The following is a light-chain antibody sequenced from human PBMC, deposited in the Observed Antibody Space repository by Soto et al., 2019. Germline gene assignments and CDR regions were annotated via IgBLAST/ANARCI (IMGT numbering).Light chain of an antibody. CDR1: SSDVGGYNY. CDR2: DVS. Sequence: QSVLTQPRSVSGSPGQSVTISCTGTSSDVGGYNYVSWYQQHPGKAPKLMIYDVSKRPSGVPDRFSGTKSGNTASLTISGLQAEDEADYSCCSYAGSYPYVFGTGTRSPS. V-gene: IGLV2-11*01. CDR3: CSYAGSYPYV. J-gene: IGLJ1*01.